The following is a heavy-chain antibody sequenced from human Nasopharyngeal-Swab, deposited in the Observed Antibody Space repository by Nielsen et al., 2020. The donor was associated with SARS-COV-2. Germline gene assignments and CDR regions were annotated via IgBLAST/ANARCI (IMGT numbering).Heavy chain of an antibody. V-gene: IGHV4-59*01. Sequence: SETLSLTCTVSGGSISSYYWSWIRQPPGKRLEWIVYIYYSGSTNYNPSLKTRVTISVDTSKNQFSLKLSSVTAADTAVYYCAREGVSRRGSKLGYCSGGSCPNWFDPWGQGTLVTVSS. CDR2: IYYSGST. CDR1: GGSISSYY. CDR3: AREGVSRRGSKLGYCSGGSCPNWFDP. D-gene: IGHD2-15*01. J-gene: IGHJ5*02.